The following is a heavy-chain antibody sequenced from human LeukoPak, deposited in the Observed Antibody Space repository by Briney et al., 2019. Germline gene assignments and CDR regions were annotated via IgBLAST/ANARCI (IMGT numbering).Heavy chain of an antibody. V-gene: IGHV1-69*13. CDR1: GGTFISYA. D-gene: IGHD6-6*01. CDR2: IIPIFGTA. Sequence: ASVKVSCKASGGTFISYAISWVRQAPGQGLEWMGGIIPIFGTANYAQKFQGRVTITADESTSTAYMELSSLRSEDTAVYYCARAWRIAARLYYYGMDVWGQGTTVTVSS. J-gene: IGHJ6*02. CDR3: ARAWRIAARLYYYGMDV.